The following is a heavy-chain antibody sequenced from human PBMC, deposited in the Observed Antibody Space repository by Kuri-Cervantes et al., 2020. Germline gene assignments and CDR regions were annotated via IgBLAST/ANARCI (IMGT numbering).Heavy chain of an antibody. CDR3: AKGEGSGHCSGYYFDY. J-gene: IGHJ4*02. CDR1: GFTFSSYA. CDR2: IVGSG. V-gene: IGHV3-23*01. Sequence: GESLKISCAASGFTFSSYAMNWVRQAPGKGLEWVSGIVGSGDMADSVKGRFTVSRDNSKNTLYLQMNSLRAEDTAVYYCAKGEGSGHCSGYYFDYWSLGTLVTVSS. D-gene: IGHD6-19*01.